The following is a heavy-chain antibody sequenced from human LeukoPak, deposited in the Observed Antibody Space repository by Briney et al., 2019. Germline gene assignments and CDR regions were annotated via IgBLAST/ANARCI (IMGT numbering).Heavy chain of an antibody. CDR3: ARNRWLDC. CDR2: INPSGGST. V-gene: IGHV1-46*01. Sequence: AASVKVSCRASGYTFTNYYMHWVRQAPGQGLEWMGIINPSGGSTTYAQKFQDRVTMTRDMSTSTVYMELSSLRSEDTAVYYCARNRWLDCWGQGTLVTDPS. CDR1: GYTFTNYY. J-gene: IGHJ4*02. D-gene: IGHD5-24*01.